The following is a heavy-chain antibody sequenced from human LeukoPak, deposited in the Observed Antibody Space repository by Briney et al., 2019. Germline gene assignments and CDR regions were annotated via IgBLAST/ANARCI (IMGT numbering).Heavy chain of an antibody. CDR3: ARARQGLADY. Sequence: GGSLRLSCAASGFTFSSYGMHWVRQAPGKGLEWVAFIRYDGSNKYYADSVKGRFTISRDNAKNSLYLQMNSLRAEDTALYYCARARQGLADYWGQGTLVTVSS. D-gene: IGHD6-19*01. CDR1: GFTFSSYG. V-gene: IGHV3-30*02. J-gene: IGHJ4*02. CDR2: IRYDGSNK.